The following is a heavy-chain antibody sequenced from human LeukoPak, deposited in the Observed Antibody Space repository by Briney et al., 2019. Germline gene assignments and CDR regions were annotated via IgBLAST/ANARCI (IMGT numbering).Heavy chain of an antibody. Sequence: KPSQTLSLTCTVSGGSISSGGYYWSWIRQPPGKGLEWIGYIYHSGSTYYNPSLKSRVTISVDRSKNQFSLKLSSVTAADTAVYYCARTGYQLLSHWFDPWGQGPRSPSPQ. CDR2: IYHSGST. D-gene: IGHD2-2*01. J-gene: IGHJ5*02. CDR1: GGSISSGGYY. CDR3: ARTGYQLLSHWFDP. V-gene: IGHV4-30-2*01.